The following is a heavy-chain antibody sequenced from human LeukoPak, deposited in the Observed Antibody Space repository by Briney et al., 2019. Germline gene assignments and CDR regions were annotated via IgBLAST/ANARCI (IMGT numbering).Heavy chain of an antibody. J-gene: IGHJ4*02. D-gene: IGHD6-6*01. Sequence: ASVKVSCKVSGYTLTELTMHWVRQAPGKGLEWMGGFDPEDGETIYAQKFQGRVTITEDTSTDTANMELSSLRSEDTAVYYCATGWDYSSSSVLFDFWGQGTLVTVSS. V-gene: IGHV1-24*01. CDR3: ATGWDYSSSSVLFDF. CDR2: FDPEDGET. CDR1: GYTLTELT.